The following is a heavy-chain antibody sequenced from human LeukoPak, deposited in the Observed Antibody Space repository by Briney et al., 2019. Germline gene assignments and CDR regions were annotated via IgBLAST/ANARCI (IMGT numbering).Heavy chain of an antibody. V-gene: IGHV3-21*01. CDR3: ARVPVVVAASYFDY. D-gene: IGHD2-15*01. Sequence: GGSLRLSCAASGFTFSSYSMNWVRQAPGKGLEWVSSISSSRSYIYYADSVKGRFTISRDNAKNSMYLQMNSLRGEDTAVYYCARVPVVVAASYFDYWGQGTLVTVSS. J-gene: IGHJ4*02. CDR2: ISSSRSYI. CDR1: GFTFSSYS.